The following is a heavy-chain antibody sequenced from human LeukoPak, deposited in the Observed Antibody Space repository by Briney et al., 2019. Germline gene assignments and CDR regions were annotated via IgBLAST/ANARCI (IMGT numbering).Heavy chain of an antibody. V-gene: IGHV3-21*01. CDR1: GFTFSSYS. CDR2: ISSSSSYI. D-gene: IGHD6-6*01. J-gene: IGHJ5*02. CDR3: ARSANPGVHEFDP. Sequence: GGSLRLSCAASGFTFSSYSMNWVRQAPGKGLEWVSSISSSSSYIYYADSVKGRFTISRDNAKSSLYLQMNSLRDEDTAVYYCARSANPGVHEFDPWGQGTLVTVSS.